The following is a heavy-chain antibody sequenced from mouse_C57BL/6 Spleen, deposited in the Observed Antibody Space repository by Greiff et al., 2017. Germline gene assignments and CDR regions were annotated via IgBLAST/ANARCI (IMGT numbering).Heavy chain of an antibody. D-gene: IGHD1-1*01. J-gene: IGHJ3*01. Sequence: QVQLKQPGAELVMPGASVKLSCKASGYTFTSYWMHWVKQRPGQGLEWIGEIDPSASYTNYNQKFKGKSTLTVDKSSSTAYMQLSSLTSEDSAVYYCARSGYYGSSSPFADWGQGTLVTVSA. CDR1: GYTFTSYW. CDR2: IDPSASYT. V-gene: IGHV1-69*01. CDR3: ARSGYYGSSSPFAD.